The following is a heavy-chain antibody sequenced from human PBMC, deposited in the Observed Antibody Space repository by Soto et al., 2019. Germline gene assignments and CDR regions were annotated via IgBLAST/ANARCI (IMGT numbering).Heavy chain of an antibody. CDR2: IYYSGST. V-gene: IGHV4-39*01. J-gene: IGHJ6*02. CDR3: ARHSLTARAHYYYYGMDV. D-gene: IGHD5-18*01. Sequence: WSWIRQPAGKGLEWIGSIYYSGSTYYNPSLKSRVTISVDTSKNQFSLKLSSVTAADTAVYYCARHSLTARAHYYYYGMDVWGQGTTVTVSS.